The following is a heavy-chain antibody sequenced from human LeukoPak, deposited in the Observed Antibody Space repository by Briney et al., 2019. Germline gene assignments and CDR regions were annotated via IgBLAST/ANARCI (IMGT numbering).Heavy chain of an antibody. J-gene: IGHJ4*02. CDR2: IIPIFGTA. V-gene: IGHV1-69*13. CDR3: ARLRGLYDSSGYYFDY. Sequence: ASVKVSCKASGGTFSSYAISWVRQAPGQGLEWMGGIIPIFGTANYAQKFQGRVTITADESASTAYMELSSLRSEDAAVYYCARLRGLYDSSGYYFDYWGQGTLVTVSS. D-gene: IGHD3-22*01. CDR1: GGTFSSYA.